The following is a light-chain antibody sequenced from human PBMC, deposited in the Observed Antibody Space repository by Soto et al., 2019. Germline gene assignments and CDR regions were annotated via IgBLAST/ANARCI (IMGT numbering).Light chain of an antibody. CDR3: QQYNNWIT. CDR1: QSISIN. V-gene: IGKV3-15*01. Sequence: EIVMTQSPATLSVSPGERAILSCRASQSISINLAWYQQKPGQAPRLLIYAASNRAAGVPARFSGSWSGTELTLTISSLQSEDFAVYYCQQYNNWITFGQGTRLQIK. J-gene: IGKJ5*01. CDR2: AAS.